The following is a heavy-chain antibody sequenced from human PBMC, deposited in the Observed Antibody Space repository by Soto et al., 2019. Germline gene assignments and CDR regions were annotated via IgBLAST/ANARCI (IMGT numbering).Heavy chain of an antibody. CDR2: IKSKTDGGTT. CDR1: GFTFSNAW. J-gene: IGHJ6*03. CDR3: TAIVYYYYYMDV. D-gene: IGHD2-15*01. V-gene: IGHV3-15*01. Sequence: EVQLVESGGGLVKPGGSLRLSCAASGFTFSNAWMSWVRQAPGKGLEWVGRIKSKTDGGTTDYAAPVKGRFTISRDDSKNTLYLQMNSLKTADTAVYYCTAIVYYYYYMDVWGKGTTVTVSS.